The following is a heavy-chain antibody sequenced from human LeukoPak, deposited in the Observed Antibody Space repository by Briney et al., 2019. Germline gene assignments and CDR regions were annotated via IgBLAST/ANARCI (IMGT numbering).Heavy chain of an antibody. D-gene: IGHD2-2*02. V-gene: IGHV4-34*01. CDR2: INHSGST. Sequence: SETLSLTCAVYGGSFSGYYWSWIRQPPGKGLEWIGEINHSGSTNYNPSLKSRVTISVDTSKTQCSLKLSSVSAADTAVYYCASIGVVPAAINYWGQGTLVTVSS. J-gene: IGHJ4*02. CDR3: ASIGVVPAAINY. CDR1: GGSFSGYY.